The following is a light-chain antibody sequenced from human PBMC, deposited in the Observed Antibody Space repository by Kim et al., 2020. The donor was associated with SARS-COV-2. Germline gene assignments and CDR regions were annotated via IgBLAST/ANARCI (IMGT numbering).Light chain of an antibody. Sequence: VTITCTGSSSNIGAGYYVHWYQQLPRTAPKLLMYGNSRRPSGVPDRFSGSKSGTSASLAITGLQAEDEADYYCQSYDSSLSGFVVFGGGTQLTVL. J-gene: IGLJ2*01. CDR1: SSNIGAGYY. V-gene: IGLV1-40*01. CDR3: QSYDSSLSGFVV. CDR2: GNS.